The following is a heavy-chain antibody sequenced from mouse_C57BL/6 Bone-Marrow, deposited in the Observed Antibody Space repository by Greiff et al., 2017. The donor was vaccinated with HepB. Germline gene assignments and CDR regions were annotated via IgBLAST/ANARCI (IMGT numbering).Heavy chain of an antibody. Sequence: EVKLVESGGDLVKPGGSLKLSCAASGFTFSSYGMSWVRQTPDKRLEWVATISSGGSYTYYPDSVKGRFTISRDNAKNTLYLQMSSLKSEDTAMYYGARPGDYDGSGYVWCAYWGQGTLVTVSA. J-gene: IGHJ3*01. V-gene: IGHV5-6*01. CDR1: GFTFSSYG. CDR3: ARPGDYDGSGYVWCAY. CDR2: ISSGGSYT. D-gene: IGHD1-1*01.